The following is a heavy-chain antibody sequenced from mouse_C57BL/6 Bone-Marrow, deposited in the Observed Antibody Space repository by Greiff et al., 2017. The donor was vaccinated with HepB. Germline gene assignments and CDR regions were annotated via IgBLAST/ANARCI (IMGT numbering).Heavy chain of an antibody. CDR1: GYSITSGYY. Sequence: EVQLQESGPGLVKPSQSLSLTCSVTGYSITSGYYWNWIRQFPGNKLEWMGYISYDGSNNYNPSLKNRISITRDTSKNQFFLKLNSVTTEDTATYYCAREYGNYYYAMDYWGQGTSVTVSS. D-gene: IGHD2-10*02. V-gene: IGHV3-6*01. CDR3: AREYGNYYYAMDY. J-gene: IGHJ4*01. CDR2: ISYDGSN.